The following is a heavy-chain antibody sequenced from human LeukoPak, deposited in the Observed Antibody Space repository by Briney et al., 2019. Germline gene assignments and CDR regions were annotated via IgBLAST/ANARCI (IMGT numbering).Heavy chain of an antibody. V-gene: IGHV1-69*13. Sequence: ASVKVSCKASGGTFSSYAISWVRQAPGQGLEWMGGIIPIFGTANYAQKFQGRVTITADESTSTAYMELSSLRSEDTAVYYCARAPYSSSWYQDAFDIWGQGTMVTVSS. J-gene: IGHJ3*02. D-gene: IGHD6-13*01. CDR1: GGTFSSYA. CDR3: ARAPYSSSWYQDAFDI. CDR2: IIPIFGTA.